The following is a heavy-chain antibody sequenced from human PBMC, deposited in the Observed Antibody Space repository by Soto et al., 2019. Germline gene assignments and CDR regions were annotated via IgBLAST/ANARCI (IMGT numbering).Heavy chain of an antibody. V-gene: IGHV3-53*01. CDR3: ARMIAAAATY. J-gene: IGHJ4*02. CDR2: MYSGGGT. CDR1: GFTVSSSY. Sequence: EVQLAESGGGLIQAGGSLRLSCAGSGFTVSSSYMGWVRQAPGKGLECVSFMYSGGGTYYADSVKGRFTISRDNSKHTLCLQMNTLRAADTAVYYCARMIAAAATYWGQGPLVTVSS. D-gene: IGHD6-13*01.